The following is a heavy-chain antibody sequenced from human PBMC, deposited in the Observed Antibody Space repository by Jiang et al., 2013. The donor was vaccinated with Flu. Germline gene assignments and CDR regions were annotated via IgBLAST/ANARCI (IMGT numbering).Heavy chain of an antibody. Sequence: LEWLALIYWNDDKRYSPSLKDRLTITRDTSKNQVVLTMTNMDPADTATYYCTHRGSGSYMFWPDYWGQGTLVTVSS. CDR3: THRGSGSYMFWPDY. J-gene: IGHJ4*02. CDR2: IYWNDDK. D-gene: IGHD1-26*01. V-gene: IGHV2-5*01.